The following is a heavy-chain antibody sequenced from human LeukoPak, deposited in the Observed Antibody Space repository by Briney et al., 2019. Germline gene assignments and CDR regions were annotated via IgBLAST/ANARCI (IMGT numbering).Heavy chain of an antibody. CDR1: GFTVSSNY. V-gene: IGHV3-66*01. D-gene: IGHD6-13*01. CDR2: IYSGGST. J-gene: IGHJ3*02. CDR3: AKVRIAAVRSDAFDI. Sequence: GGSLRLSCAASGFTVSSNYMSWVRQAPGKGLEWVSVIYSGGSTYYADSVKGRFTISRDNSKNTLYLQMNSLRAEDTAVYYCAKVRIAAVRSDAFDIWGQGTMVTVSS.